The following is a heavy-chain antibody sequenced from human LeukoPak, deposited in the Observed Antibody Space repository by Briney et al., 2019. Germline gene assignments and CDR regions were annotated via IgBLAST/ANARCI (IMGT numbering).Heavy chain of an antibody. CDR3: ARGRYSFAY. CDR1: GWSFSGYY. CDR2: INHSGST. J-gene: IGHJ4*02. D-gene: IGHD5-18*01. V-gene: IGHV4-34*01. Sequence: SETLSLTCAAYGWSFSGYYCSWIRQPPGKGLEWIGEINHSGSTNYNPSLKSRVTISVDTSKNQFSLNLRSVTAADTAVYYCARGRYSFAYWGQGTLVTVSS.